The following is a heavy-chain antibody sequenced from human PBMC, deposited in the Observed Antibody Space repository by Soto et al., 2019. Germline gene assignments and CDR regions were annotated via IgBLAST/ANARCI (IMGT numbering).Heavy chain of an antibody. V-gene: IGHV3-23*01. CDR3: ATDNYDSSGYYLYAMDV. J-gene: IGHJ6*02. CDR1: GLAFSSYA. D-gene: IGHD3-22*01. CDR2: ISGSGGST. Sequence: GGSLRLSCAASGLAFSSYAMSWVRRAPGKGREWGAAISGSGGSTYYAGSVKGRFTIYRDNSKNTLYLQMNSLRAEATAVYYCATDNYDSSGYYLYAMDVWGQGTTVTVSS.